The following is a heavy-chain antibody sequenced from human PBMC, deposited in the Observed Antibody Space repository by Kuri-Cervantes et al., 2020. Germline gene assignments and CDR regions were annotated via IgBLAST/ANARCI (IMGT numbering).Heavy chain of an antibody. CDR3: AGGEWFGEPQRGWLDP. D-gene: IGHD3-10*01. Sequence: ASVKVSCKASGYTFTGYYMHWVRQAPGQGLEWMGWMNPNSGNTGYAQKFQGRVTITRNTSISTAYMALSSLRSEDTGVYYCAGGEWFGEPQRGWLDPWGQGTLVTVSS. CDR2: MNPNSGNT. CDR1: GYTFTGYY. V-gene: IGHV1-8*03. J-gene: IGHJ5*02.